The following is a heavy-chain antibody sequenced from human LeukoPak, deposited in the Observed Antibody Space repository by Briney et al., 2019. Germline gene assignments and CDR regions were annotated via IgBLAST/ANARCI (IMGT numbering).Heavy chain of an antibody. V-gene: IGHV3-30*03. CDR1: GFTFSSYG. J-gene: IGHJ6*02. CDR3: ARVEESPPYGMDV. CDR2: ISYDGSNK. D-gene: IGHD3-16*01. Sequence: GKSLRLSCAASGFTFSSYGMHWVRQAPGKGLEWVAVISYDGSNKYYADSVKGRFTISRDNSKNTLYLQMNSLRAEDTAVYYCARVEESPPYGMDVWGQGTTVTVSS.